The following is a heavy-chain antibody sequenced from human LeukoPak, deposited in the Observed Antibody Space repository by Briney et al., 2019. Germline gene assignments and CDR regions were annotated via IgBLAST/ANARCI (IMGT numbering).Heavy chain of an antibody. CDR2: IYHSGST. CDR1: GYSISSGYY. V-gene: IGHV4-38-2*02. J-gene: IGHJ3*02. Sequence: SETLSLTCTVSGYSISSGYYWGWIRQPPGKGLEWIWSIYHSGSTYHNPSLRSRVTISVDTSKNHFSLSLTSVTAADTAVYYCARVYDSSGHDAFDIWGQGTRVTVSS. D-gene: IGHD3-22*01. CDR3: ARVYDSSGHDAFDI.